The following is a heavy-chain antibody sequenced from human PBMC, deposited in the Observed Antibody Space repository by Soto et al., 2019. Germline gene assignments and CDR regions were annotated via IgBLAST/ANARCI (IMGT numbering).Heavy chain of an antibody. V-gene: IGHV3-23*01. CDR2: ISGSGDTT. Sequence: GSLRLSCAVSGFTFTSHVMNWVRQAPGKGLEWVSAISGSGDTTYYADSVKGRLTISRDNSKNTVYLQMNSLRAEDTALYYCAKDSIYYYHKMAFDYWGRGTLVTVSS. CDR1: GFTFTSHV. J-gene: IGHJ4*02. D-gene: IGHD3-22*01. CDR3: AKDSIYYYHKMAFDY.